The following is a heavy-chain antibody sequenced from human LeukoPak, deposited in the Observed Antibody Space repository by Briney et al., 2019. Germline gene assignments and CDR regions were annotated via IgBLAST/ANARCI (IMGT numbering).Heavy chain of an antibody. J-gene: IGHJ5*02. CDR1: GGSFSGYY. V-gene: IGHV4-34*01. Sequence: SETLSLTCAVYGGSFSGYYWSWIRQPPGKGLEWIGEINHSGSTNYNPSLKSRVTISVDTSKNQFSLKLSSVTAADTAVYYCAIKFSTYYDSGGYSSWGQGTLVTVSS. CDR2: INHSGST. D-gene: IGHD3-22*01. CDR3: AIKFSTYYDSGGYSS.